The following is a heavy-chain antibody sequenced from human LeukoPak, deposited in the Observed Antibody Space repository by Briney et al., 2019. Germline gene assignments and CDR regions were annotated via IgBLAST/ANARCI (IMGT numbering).Heavy chain of an antibody. CDR2: ISVYNDNT. D-gene: IGHD6-19*01. CDR1: GYTFSRYG. V-gene: IGHV1-18*01. CDR3: ARDLLIAVAGTLDY. Sequence: GASVKVSCKASGYTFSRYGISWVRQAPGQGLEWMGWISVYNDNTNYAQKFQGRVTMTTDTSTSTAYMELRSLRSDDTAVYYCARDLLIAVAGTLDYWGQGTLVTVSS. J-gene: IGHJ4*02.